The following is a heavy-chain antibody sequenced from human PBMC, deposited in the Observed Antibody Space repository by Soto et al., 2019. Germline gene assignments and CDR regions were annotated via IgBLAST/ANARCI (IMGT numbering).Heavy chain of an antibody. J-gene: IGHJ4*02. D-gene: IGHD1-26*01. CDR2: ISAYNGNT. CDR1: GYTFTSYG. V-gene: IGHV1-18*01. Sequence: ASVKVSCKASGYTFTSYGISWVRQAPGQGLEWMGWISAYNGNTKYAQKFQGRVTMTTDTSTSTAYMELRSLRSDDTAVYYCARDLGGSYYAPLDYWGQGTLVTVSS. CDR3: ARDLGGSYYAPLDY.